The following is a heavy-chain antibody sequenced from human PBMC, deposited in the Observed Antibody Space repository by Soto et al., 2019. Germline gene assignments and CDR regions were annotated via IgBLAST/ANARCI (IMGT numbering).Heavy chain of an antibody. CDR1: GYKFATYG. J-gene: IGHJ4*02. Sequence: VESQRVCCKASGYKFATYGSGRVRQMPGKGLEWMAIIHPGNFDTKYSPSFQGQVAISADKSISTAYLHWNSLKASDTARYYCARHMICAFDYWGQGILLTVSS. CDR3: ARHMICAFDY. V-gene: IGHV5-51*01. D-gene: IGHD3-16*01. CDR2: IHPGNFDT.